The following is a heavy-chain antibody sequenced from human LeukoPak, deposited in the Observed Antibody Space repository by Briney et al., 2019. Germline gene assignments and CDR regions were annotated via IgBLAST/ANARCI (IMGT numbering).Heavy chain of an antibody. Sequence: SETLSLTCTVSGGSISSSSYYWGWIRQPPGKGLEWIGSIYYSGSTYYNPSLKSRVTISVDTSKNQFSLKLSSVTAADTAVYYCARWGSLYDSSGFVDYWGQGTLVTVSS. CDR1: GGSISSSSYY. V-gene: IGHV4-39*01. CDR3: ARWGSLYDSSGFVDY. D-gene: IGHD3-22*01. CDR2: IYYSGST. J-gene: IGHJ4*02.